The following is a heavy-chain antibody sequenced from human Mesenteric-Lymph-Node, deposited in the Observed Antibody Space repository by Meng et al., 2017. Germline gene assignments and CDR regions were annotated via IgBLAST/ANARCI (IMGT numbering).Heavy chain of an antibody. J-gene: IGHJ3*02. Sequence: GESLKISCTASGFTFGDYAMSWFRQAPGKGLEWVGFIRSKAYGGTTEYAASMKGRFTISRDDSKSIAYLQMNSLKTEDTAVYYCTRTPSLYSGSYFRDDAESAFDIWGQGTMVTVSS. D-gene: IGHD1-26*01. V-gene: IGHV3-49*03. CDR2: IRSKAYGGTT. CDR1: GFTFGDYA. CDR3: TRTPSLYSGSYFRDDAESAFDI.